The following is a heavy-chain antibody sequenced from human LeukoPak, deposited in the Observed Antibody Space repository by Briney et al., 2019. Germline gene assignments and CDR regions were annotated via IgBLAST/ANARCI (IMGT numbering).Heavy chain of an antibody. Sequence: PGGSLRLSCVASGFGFSYYDMNWVRQTRGKGLEWVSTISGTDDSTYYADSVKGRFTISRDNSKNTLYLQMDSLRAEDTAVYHCARDRAVGYYDSGGHVIFDYWGQGTLVTVSS. CDR3: ARDRAVGYYDSGGHVIFDY. D-gene: IGHD3-22*01. CDR1: GFGFSYYD. V-gene: IGHV3-23*01. CDR2: ISGTDDST. J-gene: IGHJ4*02.